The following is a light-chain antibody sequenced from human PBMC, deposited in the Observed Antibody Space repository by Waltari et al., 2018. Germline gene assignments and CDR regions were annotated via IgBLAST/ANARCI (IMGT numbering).Light chain of an antibody. CDR1: SPNIGSNS. J-gene: IGLJ7*01. V-gene: IGLV1-47*02. CDR2: NND. Sequence: QSVLTQPPSASAAARKSVPIPCSGSSPNIGSNSVSWYQQVPETAPKLLIYNNDRRASGVSDRFSGSKSGTSASLAISGLQTEDEADYYCAAWDDSLSGPLFGGGTRLTVL. CDR3: AAWDDSLSGPL.